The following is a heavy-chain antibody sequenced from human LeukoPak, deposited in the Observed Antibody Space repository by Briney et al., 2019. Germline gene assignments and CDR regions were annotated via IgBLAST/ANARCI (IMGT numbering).Heavy chain of an antibody. CDR3: ARYGDYVSFDY. CDR1: GGSFSGYY. Sequence: SETLSLTCAVYGGSFSGYYWSWIRQPPGKGLEWIGEINHSGSTNYNPSLKSRVTISVDTSKNQFSLKLSSVTAADTAVYYCARYGDYVSFDYWGQGTLVTVSS. D-gene: IGHD4-17*01. V-gene: IGHV4-34*01. J-gene: IGHJ4*02. CDR2: INHSGST.